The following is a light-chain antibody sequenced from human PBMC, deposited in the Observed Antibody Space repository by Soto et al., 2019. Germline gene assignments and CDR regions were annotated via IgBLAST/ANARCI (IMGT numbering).Light chain of an antibody. V-gene: IGKV3-11*01. CDR2: DAS. CDR1: QSVSSY. CDR3: QQRSIPLT. Sequence: EIVLTQSPATLSLSPGERATLSCRASQSVSSYLAWYQQKPGQAPRLLIYDASNRATGIPARFSGSGSGTDFTHTISSLEPEDFAVYYCQQRSIPLTFGGGTKVEIK. J-gene: IGKJ4*01.